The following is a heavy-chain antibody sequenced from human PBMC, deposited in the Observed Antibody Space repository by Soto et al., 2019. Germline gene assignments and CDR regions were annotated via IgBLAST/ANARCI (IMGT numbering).Heavy chain of an antibody. CDR3: ARDLTGAAPI. CDR2: ISYDGSNK. Sequence: PGGSLRLSCAASGFTVSSYAMHWVRQAPGKGLEWVAVISYDGSNKYYADSVKGRFTISRDNSKNTLYLQMNSLRAEDTAVYYCARDLTGAAPIWGQGTMVTVSS. CDR1: GFTVSSYA. J-gene: IGHJ3*02. V-gene: IGHV3-30-3*01. D-gene: IGHD4-17*01.